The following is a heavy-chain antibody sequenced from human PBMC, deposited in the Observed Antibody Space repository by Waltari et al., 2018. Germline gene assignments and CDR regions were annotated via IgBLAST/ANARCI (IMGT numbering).Heavy chain of an antibody. J-gene: IGHJ4*02. V-gene: IGHV3-21*01. CDR3: ARVRGYDFWSGYSPGFFDY. D-gene: IGHD3-3*01. CDR1: GFTFSSYS. Sequence: EVQLVESGGGLVKPGGSLRLSCAASGFTFSSYSMNWVRQAPGKGLEWVSSISSSSSYIYYADSVKGRFTISRDNAKNSLYLQMNSLRAEDTAVYYCARVRGYDFWSGYSPGFFDYWGQGTLVTVSS. CDR2: ISSSSSYI.